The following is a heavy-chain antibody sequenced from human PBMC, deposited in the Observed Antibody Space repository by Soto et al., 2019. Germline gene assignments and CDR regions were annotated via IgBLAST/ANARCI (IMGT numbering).Heavy chain of an antibody. J-gene: IGHJ4*02. CDR2: INPKSGYT. D-gene: IGHD1-26*01. V-gene: IGHV1-2*02. CDR3: ARYTGSNSRFDS. Sequence: QVQLGQSGAEVKKPGASVSVSCKASGYTFTGDYLHWVRQAPGQGLEWMAWINPKSGYTKSAQKFQARVTLTRDTSISTAYMEVRSLRSEDTAVYFCARYTGSNSRFDSWGQGTLVTVSS. CDR1: GYTFTGDY.